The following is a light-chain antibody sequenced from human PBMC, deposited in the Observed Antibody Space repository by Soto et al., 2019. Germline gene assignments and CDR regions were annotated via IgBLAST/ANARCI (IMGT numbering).Light chain of an antibody. J-gene: IGLJ3*02. V-gene: IGLV1-44*01. CDR1: ISNIGKDT. CDR3: STWGDKLNGGV. CDR2: NDD. Sequence: QSVLTQPPSVSGTPGLRVNISCSGGISNIGKDTVNWYQQPPGTAPKLLMFNDDKRPSGVPDQFSGSRAGTSASLAISGLQSDHDGVYFCSTWGDKLNGGVFRRGTELTVL.